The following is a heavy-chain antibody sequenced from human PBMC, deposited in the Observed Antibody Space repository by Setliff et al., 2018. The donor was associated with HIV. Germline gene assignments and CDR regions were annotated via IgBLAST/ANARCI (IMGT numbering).Heavy chain of an antibody. Sequence: GGSLRLSCAVSGFTFSSHWMVWVRQAPGKGLEWVANINQDGSEKNYVDSVKGRFTISRDSAKNSLFLQMNSLRAEDTAVYYCARGQTSVTLQFDHWGQGTLVTVSS. V-gene: IGHV3-7*01. CDR3: ARGQTSVTLQFDH. D-gene: IGHD4-17*01. CDR2: INQDGSEK. CDR1: GFTFSSHW. J-gene: IGHJ4*02.